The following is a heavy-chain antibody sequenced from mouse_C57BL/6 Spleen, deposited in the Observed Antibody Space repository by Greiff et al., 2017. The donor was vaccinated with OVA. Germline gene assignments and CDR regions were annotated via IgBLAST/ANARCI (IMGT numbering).Heavy chain of an antibody. Sequence: QVQLQQPGAELVKPGASVKLSCKASGYTFTSYWMQWVKQRPGQGLEWIGEIDPSDSYTNYNQKFKGKATLTVDPSSSTAYMQLSSLTSEDSAVYYCARGRGSSPGYFDVWGTGTTVTVSS. D-gene: IGHD1-1*01. CDR1: GYTFTSYW. CDR2: IDPSDSYT. J-gene: IGHJ1*03. CDR3: ARGRGSSPGYFDV. V-gene: IGHV1-50*01.